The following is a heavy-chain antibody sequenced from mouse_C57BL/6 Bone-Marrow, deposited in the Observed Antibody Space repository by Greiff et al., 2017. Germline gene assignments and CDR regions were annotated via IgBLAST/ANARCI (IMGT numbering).Heavy chain of an antibody. CDR1: GYTFTSYW. V-gene: IGHV1-64*01. J-gene: IGHJ1*03. Sequence: VQLRQPGAELVKPGASVKLSCKASGYTFTSYWMHWVKQRPGQGLEWIGMIHPNSGSTNYNEKFKSKATLTVDKSSSTAYMQLSSLTSEDSAVYYCGDLKRGYFDVWGTGTTVTVSS. CDR2: IHPNSGST. CDR3: GDLKRGYFDV.